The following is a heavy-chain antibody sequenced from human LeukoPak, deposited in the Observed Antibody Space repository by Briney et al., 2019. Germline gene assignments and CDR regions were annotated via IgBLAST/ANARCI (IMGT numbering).Heavy chain of an antibody. CDR3: VRHDGRGGATMGAFDS. Sequence: SEILSLTCTVSAASFISSSHHWGWIRQSPGKGLEWIGTVYYGRTTYYNPSLDGRVAISLDTSANHFSLQLNSVTAADTAVYYCVRHDGRGGATMGAFDSWGQGSLVTVSS. D-gene: IGHD5-12*01. CDR2: VYYGRTT. V-gene: IGHV4-39*01. CDR1: AASFISSSHH. J-gene: IGHJ5*01.